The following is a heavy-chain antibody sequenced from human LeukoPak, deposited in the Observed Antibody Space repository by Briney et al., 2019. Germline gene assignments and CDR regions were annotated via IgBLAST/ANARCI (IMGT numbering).Heavy chain of an antibody. CDR3: AREDEGVGVFDY. Sequence: ASVKVSCKASGYTFTSYAMHWVRQAPGQRLEWMGWINAGNGNTKYSQKFQGRVTITRDTSASTAYMELSSLRSEDTAVYYCAREDEGVGVFDYGGQGPRVTVPS. J-gene: IGHJ4*02. V-gene: IGHV1-3*01. CDR2: INAGNGNT. D-gene: IGHD3-3*01. CDR1: GYTFTSYA.